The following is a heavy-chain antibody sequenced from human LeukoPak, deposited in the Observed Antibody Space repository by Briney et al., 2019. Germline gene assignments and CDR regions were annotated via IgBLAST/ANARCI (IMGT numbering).Heavy chain of an antibody. J-gene: IGHJ4*02. D-gene: IGHD3-3*01. CDR1: GFTVSSNY. CDR2: IYSGGST. V-gene: IGHV3-53*01. CDR3: ARDRHDFWSGSFDY. Sequence: RGSLRLSCAASGFTVSSNYVSWVRQAPGKGLQWVSVIYSGGSTYYADSVKGRFTISRDNSKNTLYLQMNSLRAEDTAVYYCARDRHDFWSGSFDYWGQGTLVTVSS.